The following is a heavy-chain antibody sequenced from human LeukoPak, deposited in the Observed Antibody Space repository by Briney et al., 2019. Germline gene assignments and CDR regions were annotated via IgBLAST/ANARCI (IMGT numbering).Heavy chain of an antibody. CDR1: GGSFSGYY. CDR2: INHSGST. Sequence: PSETLSLTCAVYGGSFSGYYWSWIRQPPGKGLEWIGEINHSGSTNYNASLKRRGTISVDTSKNQSSPKPRSVTAAATAVYYCPSSDSGYYEDAFDIWGQGTMVTVSS. CDR3: PSSDSGYYEDAFDI. D-gene: IGHD3-22*01. V-gene: IGHV4-34*01. J-gene: IGHJ3*02.